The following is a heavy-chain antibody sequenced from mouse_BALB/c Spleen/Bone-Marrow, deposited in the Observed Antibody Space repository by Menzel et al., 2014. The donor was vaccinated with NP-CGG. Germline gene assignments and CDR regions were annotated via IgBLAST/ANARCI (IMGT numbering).Heavy chain of an antibody. CDR1: GYSFTNFW. CDR3: TRHYGNYDY. D-gene: IGHD2-1*01. V-gene: IGHV1-63*02. CDR2: IYPKNDDA. J-gene: IGHJ2*01. Sequence: VKLVESGAELVRPGTSVKMSCKAAGYSFTNFWIGWVKQRPGHGLEWIGDIYPKNDDANYNEKFKGRATLTEDTSSSTAYMQLSGLTSEDSAIYYCTRHYGNYDYWGQGSTLTVSS.